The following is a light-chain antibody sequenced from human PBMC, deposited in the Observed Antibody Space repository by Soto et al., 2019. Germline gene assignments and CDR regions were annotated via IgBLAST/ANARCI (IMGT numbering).Light chain of an antibody. CDR2: DAS. V-gene: IGKV1-33*01. J-gene: IGKJ2*01. CDR3: QQYDDFPFT. Sequence: DIQLTQSPSSLSASVGHSVTITCQASQDITNYLNWYLQKPGEAPKLLIYDASNLKPGVPSRFTGGGSGTHFTFTISNLQPEDIATYYCQQYDDFPFTFGQGTKLDIK. CDR1: QDITNY.